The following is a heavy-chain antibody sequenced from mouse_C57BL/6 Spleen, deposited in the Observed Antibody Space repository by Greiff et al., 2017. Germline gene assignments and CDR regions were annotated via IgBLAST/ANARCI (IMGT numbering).Heavy chain of an antibody. J-gene: IGHJ2*01. Sequence: VQLKESGEGLVKPGGSLKLSCAASGFTFSSYAMSWVRQTPEKGLEWVAYISSGGDYIYYADTVKGRFTISRDNARNTLYLQMGSLKSEDTAMYYCTRGGRDYFDYWGQGTTLTVSS. CDR1: GFTFSSYA. CDR2: ISSGGDYI. V-gene: IGHV5-9-1*02. D-gene: IGHD3-3*01. CDR3: TRGGRDYFDY.